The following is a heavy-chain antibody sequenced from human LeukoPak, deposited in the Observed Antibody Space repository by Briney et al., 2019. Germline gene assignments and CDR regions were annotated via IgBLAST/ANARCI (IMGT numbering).Heavy chain of an antibody. CDR1: GGTFSSYA. J-gene: IGHJ4*02. V-gene: IGHV1-69*05. CDR2: IIPIFGTA. CDR3: ARAFGGIAARPPDDY. Sequence: GSSVKVSCKASGGTFSSYAISWVRQAPGQGLEWMGGIIPIFGTANYAQKFQGRVTITTDESTSTAYMELSSLRSEDTAVYYCARAFGGIAARPPDDYWGQGTLVTVSS. D-gene: IGHD6-6*01.